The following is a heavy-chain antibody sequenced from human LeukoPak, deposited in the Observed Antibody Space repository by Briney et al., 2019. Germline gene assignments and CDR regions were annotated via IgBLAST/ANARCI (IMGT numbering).Heavy chain of an antibody. J-gene: IGHJ6*03. CDR1: GYTFTGYY. V-gene: IGHV1-18*04. D-gene: IGHD3-22*01. CDR3: ARYYDSSGPHYYYYYMDV. Sequence: ASVKVSCKASGYTFTGYYMHWVRQAPGQGLEWMGWISAYNGNTNYAQKLQGRVTMTTDTSTSTAYMELRSLRSDDTAVYYCARYYDSSGPHYYYYYMDVWGKGTTVTVSS. CDR2: ISAYNGNT.